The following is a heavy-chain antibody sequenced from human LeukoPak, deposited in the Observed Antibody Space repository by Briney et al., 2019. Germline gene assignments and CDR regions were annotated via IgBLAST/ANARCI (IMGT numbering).Heavy chain of an antibody. CDR2: IIPILGIA. CDR3: ARGIVGATSWFDP. Sequence: EASVKVSCKASGGTFSSYAISWVRQVPGQGLEWMGRIIPILGIANYAQKFQGRVTITADKSTSTAYMELSSLRSEDTAVYYCARGIVGATSWFDPWGQGTLVTVSS. V-gene: IGHV1-69*04. CDR1: GGTFSSYA. J-gene: IGHJ5*02. D-gene: IGHD1-26*01.